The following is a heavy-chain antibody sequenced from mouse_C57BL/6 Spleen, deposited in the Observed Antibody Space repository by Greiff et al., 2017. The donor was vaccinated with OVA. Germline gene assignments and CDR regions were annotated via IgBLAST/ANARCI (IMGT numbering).Heavy chain of an antibody. CDR3: REGITTVVAPDY. J-gene: IGHJ2*01. V-gene: IGHV1-83*01. Sequence: VQLQQSGPELVKPGASVKMSCKASGYTFTDYYMHWVKQKPGKGLEWIGEIYPGSGNTYYNEKFKGKATLTADTSSSTAYMQLSSLTSEDSAVYFCAREGITTVVAPDYWGQGTTLTVSS. D-gene: IGHD1-1*01. CDR2: YPGSGNTY. CDR1: YTFTDYYM.